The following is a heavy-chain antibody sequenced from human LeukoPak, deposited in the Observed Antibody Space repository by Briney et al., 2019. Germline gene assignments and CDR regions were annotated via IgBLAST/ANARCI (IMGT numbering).Heavy chain of an antibody. CDR1: GYTFTGYY. CDR3: ARDTGGYYDSSGYYDY. CDR2: INPNSGGT. D-gene: IGHD3-22*01. Sequence: GASVKVSCKASGYTFTGYYMHWVRQAPGQGLEWMGWINPNSGGTNYAQKFQGRVTMTRDTSISTAYMELSRLRSDDTAVYYCARDTGGYYDSSGYYDYWGQGTLVTVSS. V-gene: IGHV1-2*02. J-gene: IGHJ4*02.